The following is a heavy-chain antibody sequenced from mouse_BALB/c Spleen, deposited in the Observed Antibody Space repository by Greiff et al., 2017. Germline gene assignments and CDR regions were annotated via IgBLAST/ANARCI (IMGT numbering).Heavy chain of an antibody. Sequence: VQLQQSGAELVKPGASVKLSCTASGFNIKDTYMHWVKQRPEQGLEWIGRIDPANGNTKYDPKFQGKATITADTSSNTAYLQLSSLTSEDTAVYYCACLYGNYGQFYAMDDWGQGTSGTVAS. CDR3: ACLYGNYGQFYAMDD. V-gene: IGHV14-3*02. J-gene: IGHJ4*01. CDR1: GFNIKDTY. D-gene: IGHD2-1*01. CDR2: IDPANGNT.